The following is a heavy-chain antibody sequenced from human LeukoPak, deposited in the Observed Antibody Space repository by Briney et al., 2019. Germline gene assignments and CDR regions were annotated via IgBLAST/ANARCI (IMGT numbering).Heavy chain of an antibody. V-gene: IGHV1-2*02. CDR2: INPNSGGT. CDR1: GYTFTGYY. J-gene: IGHJ4*02. CDR3: ARDPLLWFGELGS. D-gene: IGHD3-10*01. Sequence: ASVKVSCKASGYTFTGYYMHWVRQAPGQGLEWMGWINPNSGGTNYAQKFQGRVTMTRDTSISTAYMELSRLRSDDTAVYYCARDPLLWFGELGSWGQGTLVTVSS.